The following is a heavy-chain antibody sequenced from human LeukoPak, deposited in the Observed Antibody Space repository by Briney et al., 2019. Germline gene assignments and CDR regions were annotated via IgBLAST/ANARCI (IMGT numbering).Heavy chain of an antibody. CDR1: GFTFSSYG. J-gene: IGHJ4*02. V-gene: IGHV3-7*01. D-gene: IGHD6-13*01. CDR2: IKQDGSEK. CDR3: AAAGYFDY. Sequence: GGSLRLSCAASGFTFSSYGMSWVRQAPGKGLEWVANIKQDGSEKYYVDSVKGRFTISRDNSKNTLYLQMNSLYYCAKGGKNIAAAGYFDYWGQGTLVTVSS.